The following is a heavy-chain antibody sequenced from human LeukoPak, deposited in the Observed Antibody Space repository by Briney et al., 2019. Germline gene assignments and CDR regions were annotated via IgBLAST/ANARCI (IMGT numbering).Heavy chain of an antibody. CDR3: AKTLHYGMDV. D-gene: IGHD2-15*01. J-gene: IGHJ6*02. V-gene: IGHV3-7*05. Sequence: GGSLRLSCAASGFTFSSFWMTWVRQAPGKGLEWVANIREDGSEKYYVDSVKGRFTISRDNAKNSLYLQMNRLRAEDTAVYYCAKTLHYGMDVWGQGTTVTVSS. CDR1: GFTFSSFW. CDR2: IREDGSEK.